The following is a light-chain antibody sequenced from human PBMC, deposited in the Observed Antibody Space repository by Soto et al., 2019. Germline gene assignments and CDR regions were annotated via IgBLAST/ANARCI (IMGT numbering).Light chain of an antibody. Sequence: EVVLTQSPVTLALSPGERATLSCRASQNVDIYVAWYQQKPGQAPRLLIYDASNRATGIPARFSGSGSGTDFTRTISSLEPEDFAVYYCQQRKDWPPLTFGGGTKVDIK. CDR1: QNVDIY. J-gene: IGKJ4*01. CDR3: QQRKDWPPLT. CDR2: DAS. V-gene: IGKV3-11*01.